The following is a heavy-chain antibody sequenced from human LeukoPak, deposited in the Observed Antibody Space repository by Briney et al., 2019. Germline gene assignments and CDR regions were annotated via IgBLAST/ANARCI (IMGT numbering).Heavy chain of an antibody. D-gene: IGHD6-19*01. CDR3: ASTAVAGLYYYYGMDV. CDR2: IIPIFGTA. Sequence: GSWVKVSCKASGGTFSSYAISGVRQAPGQGLEWRGGIIPIFGTANYAQKFQGRVTITADASTSTAYMELSSLRSEDTAVYYCASTAVAGLYYYYGMDVWGKGTTVAVSS. J-gene: IGHJ6*04. V-gene: IGHV1-69*01. CDR1: GGTFSSYA.